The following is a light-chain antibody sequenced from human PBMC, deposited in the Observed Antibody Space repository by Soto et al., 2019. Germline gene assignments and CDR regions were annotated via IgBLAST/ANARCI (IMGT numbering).Light chain of an antibody. J-gene: IGKJ1*01. V-gene: IGKV1-5*03. Sequence: DIQMTQSPSTLSASVGDRVTITCRASQSISSWLAWYQQKPGKAPKLLIYKASSLESGVPSRFSGSGSGTESTLTISSLQPDDFATYYCQQYNSYPWPFGQGTKVEIK. CDR3: QQYNSYPWP. CDR2: KAS. CDR1: QSISSW.